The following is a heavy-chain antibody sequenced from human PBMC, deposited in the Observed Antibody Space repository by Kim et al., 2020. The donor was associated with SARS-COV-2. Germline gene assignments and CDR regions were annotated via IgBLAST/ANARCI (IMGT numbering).Heavy chain of an antibody. Sequence: QKFQGRVTMTRDTSTSTVYMELSSLRSEDTAVYYCARGPIAAAGRTPFAYWGQGTLVTVSS. CDR3: ARGPIAAAGRTPFAY. J-gene: IGHJ4*02. V-gene: IGHV1-46*01. D-gene: IGHD6-13*01.